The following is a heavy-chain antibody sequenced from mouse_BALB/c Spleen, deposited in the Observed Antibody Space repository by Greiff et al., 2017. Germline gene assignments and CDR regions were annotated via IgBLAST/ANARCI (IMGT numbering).Heavy chain of an antibody. CDR3: ARLYDYYAMDY. V-gene: IGHV1-31*01. CDR1: GYSFTGYY. Sequence: VQLQQSGPELVKPGASVKISCKASGYSFTGYYMHWVKRSHVKSLEWIGRINPYNGATSYNQNFKDKASLTVDKSSSTAYMELHSLTSEDSAVYYCARLYDYYAMDYWGQGTSVTVSS. CDR2: INPYNGAT. J-gene: IGHJ4*01. D-gene: IGHD2-10*02.